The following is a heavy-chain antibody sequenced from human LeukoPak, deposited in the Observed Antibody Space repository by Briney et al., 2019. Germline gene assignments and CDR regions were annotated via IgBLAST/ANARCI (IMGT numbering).Heavy chain of an antibody. V-gene: IGHV3-7*01. D-gene: IGHD2/OR15-2a*01. CDR1: GFSFSSYW. Sequence: GGSLRLSCTASGFSFSSYWMSWVRQTPGRGLEWVASIKQDGTEKYYVDSVKGRFTISKDNSKNSLYLQMNTLRAEDTAVYYCAREDHSTYAYWGQGTLVTVSS. CDR2: IKQDGTEK. J-gene: IGHJ4*02. CDR3: AREDHSTYAY.